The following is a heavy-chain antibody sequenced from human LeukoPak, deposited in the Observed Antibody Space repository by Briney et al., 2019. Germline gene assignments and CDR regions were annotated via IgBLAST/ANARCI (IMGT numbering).Heavy chain of an antibody. J-gene: IGHJ6*02. CDR2: ISNDGNRT. D-gene: IGHD2-2*01. CDR1: GFTFSSYA. V-gene: IGHV3-23*03. Sequence: PGGSLRLSCAASGFTFSSYAMNWVRQAPGKGLEWVSVISNDGNRTYYADSVKGRFTISRDNSKHTLYLQMNSLRAEDTAVYLCAKALRVSTMRDYYYGMDVWGQGTAVTVSS. CDR3: AKALRVSTMRDYYYGMDV.